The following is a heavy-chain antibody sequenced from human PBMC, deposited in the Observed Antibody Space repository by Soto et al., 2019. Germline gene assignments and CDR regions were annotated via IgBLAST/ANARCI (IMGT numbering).Heavy chain of an antibody. CDR3: SKRRGAGGHFDY. CDR2: VSIGGST. Sequence: GVSLRLSCAASGFTFSSYAMGWVRQGPGKGLEWVAVVSIGGSTHYADSVRGRFTISRDNSTNSLSLQMNSLTAEDTAVYCCSKRRGAGGHFDYWGQGALVTVSS. CDR1: GFTFSSYA. J-gene: IGHJ4*02. V-gene: IGHV3-23*01. D-gene: IGHD2-15*01.